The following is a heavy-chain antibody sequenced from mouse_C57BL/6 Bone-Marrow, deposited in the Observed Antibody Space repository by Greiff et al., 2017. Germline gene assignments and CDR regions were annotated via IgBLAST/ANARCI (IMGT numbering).Heavy chain of an antibody. Sequence: VQLQQPGAELVKPGASVKMSCKASGYTFTSYWITWVKQRPGQGLEWIGDIYPGSGSTNYNEKFKSKATLTVDTSSSTAYMQLSSLTSEDSAVYYCASGFITTASEYVDYWGQGTTLTVSS. CDR2: IYPGSGST. J-gene: IGHJ2*01. V-gene: IGHV1-55*01. CDR3: ASGFITTASEYVDY. D-gene: IGHD1-1*01. CDR1: GYTFTSYW.